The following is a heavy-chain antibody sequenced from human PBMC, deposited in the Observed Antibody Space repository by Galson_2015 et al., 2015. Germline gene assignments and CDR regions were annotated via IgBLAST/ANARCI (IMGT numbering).Heavy chain of an antibody. CDR1: GVFFTSSP. J-gene: IGHJ6*02. D-gene: IGHD6-13*01. CDR3: AKDSRYSSSWWAGMDV. V-gene: IGHV3-23*01. CDR2: IPVRGGST. Sequence: SLRLSCSNSGVFFTSSPMTLVRQATGNGLALVSGIPVRGGSTYYADSVKGRFTVSRDNSKNTMYLQMNSLRAEDTAAYYCAKDSRYSSSWWAGMDVWGQGTTVTVSS.